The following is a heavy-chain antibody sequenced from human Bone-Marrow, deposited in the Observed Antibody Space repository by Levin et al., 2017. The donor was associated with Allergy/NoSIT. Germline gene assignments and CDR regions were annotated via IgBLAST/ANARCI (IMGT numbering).Heavy chain of an antibody. CDR2: ISSSGNTK. D-gene: IGHD2-21*01. CDR1: GFTFSSYE. Sequence: GESLKISCAASGFTFSSYEMNWVRQAPGKGLEWISYISSSGNTKYYADSVKGRFTISRDNAQNLLFLQTNSLRAEDTAVYYCARGLVGVGGGGWGRASEIRGQGTMVTVSS. J-gene: IGHJ3*02. V-gene: IGHV3-48*03. CDR3: ARGLVGVGGGGWGRASEI.